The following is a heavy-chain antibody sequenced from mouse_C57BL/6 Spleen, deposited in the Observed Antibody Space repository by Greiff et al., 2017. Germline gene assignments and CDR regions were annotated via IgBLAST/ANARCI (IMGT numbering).Heavy chain of an antibody. CDR3: ARSDYYGSSYHWYFDV. D-gene: IGHD1-1*01. J-gene: IGHJ1*03. Sequence: DVKLVESGGGLVKPGGSLKLSCAASGFTFSDYGMHWVRQAPEKGLEWVAYISSGSSTIYYADTVKGRFTISRDNAKNTLFLQMTSLRSEDTAMYYCARSDYYGSSYHWYFDVWGTGITVTVSS. CDR2: ISSGSSTI. CDR1: GFTFSDYG. V-gene: IGHV5-17*01.